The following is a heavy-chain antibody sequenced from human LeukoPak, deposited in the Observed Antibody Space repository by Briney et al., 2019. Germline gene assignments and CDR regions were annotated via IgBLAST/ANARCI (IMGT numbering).Heavy chain of an antibody. V-gene: IGHV3-23*01. CDR1: GFTFSTYG. CDR2: ISGSAATT. Sequence: GGSLRLSCAASGFTFSTYGMTWVRQAPGKGLEWVSAISGSAATTFYADSVKGRFTISRDNSKNTLYLQMNSLRAEDTAVYYCARLKSPYYYYYMDVWGKGTTVTISS. D-gene: IGHD3-16*01. J-gene: IGHJ6*03. CDR3: ARLKSPYYYYYMDV.